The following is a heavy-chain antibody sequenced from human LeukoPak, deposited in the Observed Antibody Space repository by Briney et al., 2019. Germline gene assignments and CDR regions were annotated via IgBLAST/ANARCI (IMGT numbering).Heavy chain of an antibody. CDR3: AREADRSKGKEGEMATIIFDY. J-gene: IGHJ4*02. Sequence: SETLSLTCTVSGGSISSYYWSWIRQPAGKGLEWIGRIYTSGSTNYNPSLKSRVTMSVDTSKNQFSLKLSSVTAAGTAVYYCAREADRSKGKEGEMATIIFDYWGQGTLVTVSS. CDR2: IYTSGST. D-gene: IGHD5-24*01. CDR1: GGSISSYY. V-gene: IGHV4-4*07.